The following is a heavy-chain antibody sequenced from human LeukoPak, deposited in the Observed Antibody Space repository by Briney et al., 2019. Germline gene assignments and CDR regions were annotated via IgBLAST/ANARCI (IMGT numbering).Heavy chain of an antibody. Sequence: GGSLRLSCAASGFTFDAYAMQLVRQAPGKGLEWVSGISWNSGSIGYADSVKGRFTISRDNAKNSLYLQMNSLRADDTAIYYCARGVSGTGPDIWGQGTMVTVSS. J-gene: IGHJ3*02. CDR1: GFTFDAYA. D-gene: IGHD5/OR15-5a*01. V-gene: IGHV3-9*01. CDR2: ISWNSGSI. CDR3: ARGVSGTGPDI.